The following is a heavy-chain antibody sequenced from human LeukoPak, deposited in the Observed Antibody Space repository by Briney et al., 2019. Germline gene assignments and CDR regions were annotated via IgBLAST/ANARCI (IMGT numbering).Heavy chain of an antibody. CDR1: RFTFSSYG. Sequence: GGSLRLSCAASRFTFSSYGMHWVRQAPGKGLEWVAVISDDGSNKYYGDSVKGRFTISRDNSKNTLYLQMNSLRAEDTAVYYCAKDRGYSSSWYVFGYWGQGTLVTVSS. V-gene: IGHV3-30*18. CDR3: AKDRGYSSSWYVFGY. D-gene: IGHD6-13*01. CDR2: ISDDGSNK. J-gene: IGHJ4*02.